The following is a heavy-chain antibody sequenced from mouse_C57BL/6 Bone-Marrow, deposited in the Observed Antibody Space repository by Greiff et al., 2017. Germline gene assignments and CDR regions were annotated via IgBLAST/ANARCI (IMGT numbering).Heavy chain of an antibody. D-gene: IGHD1-1*01. J-gene: IGHJ4*01. CDR1: GYAFSSSW. CDR3: ARSPFYYQGAMDY. V-gene: IGHV1-82*01. Sequence: VQLQQSGPELVKPGASVKISCKASGYAFSSSWMNWVKQRPGTGLEWIGRIYPGDGDTNYNGKFKGKATLTADKSSSTAYMQLSSLTSEDSAVYFCARSPFYYQGAMDYWGQGTSVTVSS. CDR2: IYPGDGDT.